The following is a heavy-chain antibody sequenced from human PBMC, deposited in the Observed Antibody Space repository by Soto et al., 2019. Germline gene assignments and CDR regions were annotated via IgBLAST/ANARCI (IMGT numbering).Heavy chain of an antibody. V-gene: IGHV4-59*01. D-gene: IGHD3-10*01. CDR1: GGSISSYY. CDR2: IYYSGIT. CDR3: ARRGYGPGFPYYYGMDV. J-gene: IGHJ6*02. Sequence: PSETLSLTCTVSGGSISSYYWSWIRQPPGKGLEWIGYIYYSGITNYNPSLKSRVTISVDTSKNQFSLKLSSVTAADTAVYYCARRGYGPGFPYYYGMDVWGQGTTVTVSS.